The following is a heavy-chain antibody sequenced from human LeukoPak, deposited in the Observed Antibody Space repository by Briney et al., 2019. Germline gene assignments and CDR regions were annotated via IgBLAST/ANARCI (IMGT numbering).Heavy chain of an antibody. D-gene: IGHD7-27*01. V-gene: IGHV3-30*18. CDR3: AKDINPGESLFDY. J-gene: IGHJ4*02. CDR1: GFTFSSYA. Sequence: QAGGSLRLSCAASGFTFSSYAVHWVRQAPGKGLEWLAAISNDGGNRYYADAVKGRFTISKDNSRNTLYLQMNRLGAEDTAVYYCAKDINPGESLFDYWGQGALVTVSS. CDR2: ISNDGGNR.